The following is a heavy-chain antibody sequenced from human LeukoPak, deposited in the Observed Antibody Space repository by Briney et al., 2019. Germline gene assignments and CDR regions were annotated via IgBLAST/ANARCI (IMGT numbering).Heavy chain of an antibody. CDR1: GFTFSSYW. Sequence: GGSLRLSCAASGFTFSSYWMSWVRQAPGKGLEWVANIKKDGSEKYYVDSVKGRFTISRDNAKNSLYLQMNSLRAEDTAVHYCATKGLGYCSSTSCSPFDYWGQGTLVTVSS. CDR3: ATKGLGYCSSTSCSPFDY. CDR2: IKKDGSEK. V-gene: IGHV3-7*01. D-gene: IGHD2-2*01. J-gene: IGHJ4*02.